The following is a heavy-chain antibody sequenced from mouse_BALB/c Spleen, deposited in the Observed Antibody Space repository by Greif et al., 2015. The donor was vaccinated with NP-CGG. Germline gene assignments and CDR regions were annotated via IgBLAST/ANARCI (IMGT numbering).Heavy chain of an antibody. J-gene: IGHJ4*01. CDR1: GYTFTSYW. CDR2: IAPGSGST. Sequence: DLVKPGASVKLSCKASGYTFTSYWINWIKQRPGQGLEWIGRIAPGSGSTYYNEMFKGKATLTVDTSSSTAYIQLSSLSSEDSAVYFCARSHVTARPGMDYWGQGTSVTVSS. V-gene: IGHV1S41*01. D-gene: IGHD3-2*01. CDR3: ARSHVTARPGMDY.